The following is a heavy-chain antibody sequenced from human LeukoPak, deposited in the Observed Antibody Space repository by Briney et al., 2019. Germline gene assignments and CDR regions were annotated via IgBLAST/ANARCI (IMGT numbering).Heavy chain of an antibody. J-gene: IGHJ4*02. CDR2: LNEDGGYT. V-gene: IGHV3-23*01. CDR3: ARPDTAMVRGYYFDY. D-gene: IGHD5-18*01. CDR1: GFTFSIYA. Sequence: GGSLRLSCAASGFTFSIYAMSWVRQAPGKGLAWVSGLNEDGGYTYYADSVKGRFTISRDNAKNSLYLQMNSLRAEDTAVYYCARPDTAMVRGYYFDYWGQGTLVTVSS.